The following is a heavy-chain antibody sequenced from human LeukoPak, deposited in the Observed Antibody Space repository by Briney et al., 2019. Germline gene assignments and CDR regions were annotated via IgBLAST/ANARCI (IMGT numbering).Heavy chain of an antibody. CDR1: GYTFSNYG. J-gene: IGHJ3*02. D-gene: IGHD3-3*01. CDR2: INAYNGNT. Sequence: ASVKVSCKASGYTFSNYGMSWVRQAPGQGLEWMGWINAYNGNTNYAQKVQGRVTMTTETSTSTTYMELRSLRSDDTAVYYCARLQPSPDSWSGFGSGSAFDIWGQGTMVTVSS. CDR3: ARLQPSPDSWSGFGSGSAFDI. V-gene: IGHV1-18*01.